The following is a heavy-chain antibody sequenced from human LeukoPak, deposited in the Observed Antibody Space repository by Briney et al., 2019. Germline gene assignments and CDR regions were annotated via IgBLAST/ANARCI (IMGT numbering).Heavy chain of an antibody. J-gene: IGHJ4*02. CDR3: ARAYYYDSSGYYYFDY. V-gene: IGHV4-31*02. D-gene: IGHD3-22*01. CDR2: IYYSGGT. Sequence: LRLSCAVSGFRVSDYYMSWVRQHPGKGLEWIGYIYYSGGTYYNPSLKSRVTISVDTSKNQFSLKLSSVTAADTAVYYCARAYYYDSSGYYYFDYWGQGTLVTVSS. CDR1: GFRVSDYY.